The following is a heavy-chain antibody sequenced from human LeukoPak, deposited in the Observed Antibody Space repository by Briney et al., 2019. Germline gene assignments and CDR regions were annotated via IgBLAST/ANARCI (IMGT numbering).Heavy chain of an antibody. V-gene: IGHV1-2*02. J-gene: IGHJ4*02. CDR3: GRDFRDSLDY. Sequence: GASVKVSCKASGYTFTGYYMHWVRQAPGQGLEWMGWINPDSGGTNFAQKFQGRVTMTRDTSISTAYMKLSRLRSDDTAVYYCGRDFRDSLDYWGQGTLVTVSS. CDR2: INPDSGGT. CDR1: GYTFTGYY.